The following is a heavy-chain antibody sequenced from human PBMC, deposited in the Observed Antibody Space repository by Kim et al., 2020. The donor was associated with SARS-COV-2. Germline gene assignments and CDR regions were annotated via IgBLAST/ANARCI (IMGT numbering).Heavy chain of an antibody. CDR3: ARGGSYGSGIPDY. Sequence: YAQKLQGRVTMTTDTSTSTAYMELRSLRSDDTAVYYCARGGSYGSGIPDYWGQGTLVTVSS. D-gene: IGHD3-10*01. V-gene: IGHV1-18*01. J-gene: IGHJ4*02.